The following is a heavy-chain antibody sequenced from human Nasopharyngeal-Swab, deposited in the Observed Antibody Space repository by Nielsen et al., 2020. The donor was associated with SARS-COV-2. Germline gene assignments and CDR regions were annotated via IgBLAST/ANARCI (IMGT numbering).Heavy chain of an antibody. J-gene: IGHJ6*02. CDR1: GFTFSSYA. D-gene: IGHD6-13*01. V-gene: IGHV3-64D*06. CDR3: VKLYSSSWYQGYYYYGMDV. CDR2: ISSNGGST. Sequence: GESLNISCSASGFTFSSYAMHWVRQAPGKGLEYVPAISSNGGSTYYADSVKGRLTISRDNSKNTLYLQMSSLRAEDTAVYYCVKLYSSSWYQGYYYYGMDVWGQGTTVTVSS.